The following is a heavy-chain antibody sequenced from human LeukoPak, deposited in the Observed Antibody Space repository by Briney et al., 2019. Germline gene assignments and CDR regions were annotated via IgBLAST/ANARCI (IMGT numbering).Heavy chain of an antibody. CDR2: IIPILGIA. J-gene: IGHJ4*02. CDR1: GGTFSSYA. CDR3: ASDYYDSSGYYSP. V-gene: IGHV1-69*04. D-gene: IGHD3-22*01. Sequence: ASVKVSCKASGGTFSSYAISWVRQAPGQGLEWMGRIIPILGIANYAQKFQGRVTITADKSTSTAYMELSSLRSEDTAVYYCASDYYDSSGYYSPWGQGTLVTVSS.